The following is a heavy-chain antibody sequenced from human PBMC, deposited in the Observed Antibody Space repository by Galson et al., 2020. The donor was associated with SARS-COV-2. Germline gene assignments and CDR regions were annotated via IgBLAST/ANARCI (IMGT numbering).Heavy chain of an antibody. J-gene: IGHJ6*02. CDR3: ARHQRVPAGVATRDYGMDV. Sequence: GESLKISCKGSGYTFTNYWIAWVRQMPGKGLEWMGIIFPRDSYTTYSPSFQGQVTISADKSITTAYLQWSSLKASDTAMYYCARHQRVPAGVATRDYGMDVWGQGTTVTVSS. CDR1: GYTFTNYW. V-gene: IGHV5-51*01. D-gene: IGHD2-2*01. CDR2: IFPRDSYT.